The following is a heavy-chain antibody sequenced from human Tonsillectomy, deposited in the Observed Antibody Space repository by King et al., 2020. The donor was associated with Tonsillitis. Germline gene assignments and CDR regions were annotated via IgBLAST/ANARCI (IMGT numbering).Heavy chain of an antibody. J-gene: IGHJ4*02. CDR3: ARELLPGYNYAMGGFDS. Sequence: QLQESGPGLVKPSENLSLTCTVSGDSINNYYWSWIRQPAGKGLEWIGRFYITGSTIYNPSLMSRVTMSVDTSNNHFSLRLTSVTAADTAVYYCARELLPGYNYAMGGFDSWGQGTQVTVSS. D-gene: IGHD5-18*01. V-gene: IGHV4-4*07. CDR2: FYITGST. CDR1: GDSINNYY.